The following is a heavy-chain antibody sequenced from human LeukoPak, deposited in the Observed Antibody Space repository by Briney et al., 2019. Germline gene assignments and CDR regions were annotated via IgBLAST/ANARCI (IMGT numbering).Heavy chain of an antibody. V-gene: IGHV3-21*01. CDR3: ASGTFSSSSVFFS. CDR1: GFTFSSYS. CDR2: ISSSSSYI. J-gene: IGHJ4*02. D-gene: IGHD6-6*01. Sequence: GGSLRLYCAASGFTFSSYSMNWVRQAPGKGLEWVSSISSSSSYIYYADSVKGRFTISRDNAKNSLYLQMNSLRAEDTAVYYCASGTFSSSSVFFSWGQGTLVTVSS.